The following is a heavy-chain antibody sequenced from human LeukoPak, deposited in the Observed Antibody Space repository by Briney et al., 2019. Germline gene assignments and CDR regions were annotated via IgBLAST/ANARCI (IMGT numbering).Heavy chain of an antibody. CDR2: INPSGGST. Sequence: GASVKVPCKASGYTFTSYYMHWVRQAPGRGLEWMGIINPSGGSTSYAQKFQGRVTMTRDTSTSTVYMELSSLRSEDTAVYYCATDPGSSGFNYWGQGTLVTVSS. D-gene: IGHD6-19*01. V-gene: IGHV1-46*01. J-gene: IGHJ4*02. CDR1: GYTFTSYY. CDR3: ATDPGSSGFNY.